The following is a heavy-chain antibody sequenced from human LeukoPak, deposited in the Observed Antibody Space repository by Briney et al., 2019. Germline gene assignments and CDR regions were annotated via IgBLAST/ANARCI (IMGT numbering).Heavy chain of an antibody. CDR3: ARVWFSGFWFDP. V-gene: IGHV4-59*01. Sequence: PSETLSLTCTVSGGSISSYYWSWIRQPPGKGLEWIGYIYYSGSTNYNPSLKGRVTISVDTSKNQFSLKLSSVTAADTAVYYCARVWFSGFWFDPWGQGTLVTVSS. CDR2: IYYSGST. D-gene: IGHD3-10*01. CDR1: GGSISSYY. J-gene: IGHJ5*02.